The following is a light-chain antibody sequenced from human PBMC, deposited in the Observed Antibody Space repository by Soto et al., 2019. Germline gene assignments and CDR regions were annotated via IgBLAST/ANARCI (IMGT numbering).Light chain of an antibody. Sequence: EIVLTQSPATLSLSPGERATLSCRASQSVSSYLAWYQQKPGQAPRLLIYDASNRATGIPDRFSGSGSGTDFTLTISRLEPEDFAVYYCQQRSNWPWTCGQGTKVDIK. J-gene: IGKJ1*01. V-gene: IGKV3-11*01. CDR3: QQRSNWPWT. CDR2: DAS. CDR1: QSVSSY.